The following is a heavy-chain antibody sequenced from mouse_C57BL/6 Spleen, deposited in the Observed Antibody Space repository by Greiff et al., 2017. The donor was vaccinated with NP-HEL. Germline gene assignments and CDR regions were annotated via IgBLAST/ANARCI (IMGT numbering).Heavy chain of an antibody. CDR2: IYPRSGNT. D-gene: IGHD2-3*01. J-gene: IGHJ2*01. V-gene: IGHV1-81*01. Sequence: QVQLQQSGAELARPGASVKLSCKASGYTFTSYGISWVKQRTGQGLEWIGEIYPRSGNTYYNEKFKGKATLTADKSSSTAYMELRSLTSGDSAVYFCARERGDDGYYVDYFDYWGQGTTLTVSA. CDR1: GYTFTSYG. CDR3: ARERGDDGYYVDYFDY.